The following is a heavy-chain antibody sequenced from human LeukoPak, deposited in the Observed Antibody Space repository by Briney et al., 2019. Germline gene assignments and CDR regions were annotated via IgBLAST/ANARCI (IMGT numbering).Heavy chain of an antibody. CDR1: GGSISSYY. CDR3: ARERRNLEYYYGSGSYNFDY. J-gene: IGHJ4*02. V-gene: IGHV4-59*12. Sequence: SETLSLTCTVSGGSISSYYWSWIRQPPGKGLEWIGYIYYSGSTNYNPSLKSRVTMSVDTSKNQFSLKLSSVTAADTAVYYCARERRNLEYYYGSGSYNFDYWGQGTLVTVSS. CDR2: IYYSGST. D-gene: IGHD3-10*01.